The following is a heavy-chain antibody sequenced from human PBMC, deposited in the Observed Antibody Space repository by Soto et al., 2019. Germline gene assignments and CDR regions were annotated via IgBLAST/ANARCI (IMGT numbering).Heavy chain of an antibody. V-gene: IGHV1-69*06. CDR3: ASPYMSCFGFDI. Sequence: SVKVSCKASGGTFSIYGASWVRQAPGQGPEWMGGTIPIFGTSNYAQKFQGRVTINADKSTNTAYMELSSLRSEDTAVYYCASPYMSCFGFDIWGQGTTVTVSS. CDR1: GGTFSIYG. CDR2: TIPIFGTS. J-gene: IGHJ3*02. D-gene: IGHD3-3*01.